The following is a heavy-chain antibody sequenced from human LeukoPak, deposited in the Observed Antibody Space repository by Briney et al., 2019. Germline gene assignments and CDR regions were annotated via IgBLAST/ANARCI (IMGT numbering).Heavy chain of an antibody. J-gene: IGHJ3*02. D-gene: IGHD6-19*01. CDR3: ARSRPSGVEQWLVTDAFDI. Sequence: SETLSLTCTVSGGSISSGSYYWSWIRQPAGKGLEWIGRIYTSGGTNYNPSLKSRVTISVDTSKNQFSLKLSSATAADTAVYYCARSRPSGVEQWLVTDAFDIWGQGTMVTVSS. CDR1: GGSISSGSYY. CDR2: IYTSGGT. V-gene: IGHV4-61*02.